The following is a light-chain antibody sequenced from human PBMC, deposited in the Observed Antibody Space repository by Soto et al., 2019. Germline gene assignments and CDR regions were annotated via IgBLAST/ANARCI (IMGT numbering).Light chain of an antibody. CDR1: QSVSSY. V-gene: IGKV3-11*01. CDR2: DAS. CDR3: QQRSNWLT. J-gene: IGKJ4*01. Sequence: EIVLTQSPSTRSLSPGERATLSFRASQSVSSYLAWYQQKPGQAPRLLIYDASNRATGIPARFSGSGSGTDFTLTISSLEPEDFAVYYCQQRSNWLTFGGGTKVDIK.